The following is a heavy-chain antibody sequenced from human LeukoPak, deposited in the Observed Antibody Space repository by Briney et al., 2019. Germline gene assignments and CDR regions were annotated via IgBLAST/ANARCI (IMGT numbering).Heavy chain of an antibody. J-gene: IGHJ5*02. Sequence: SETLSLTCAVYGGSFSGYYWSWIRQPPGKGLEWIGEINHSGSTNYNPSLKSRVTISVDTSKNQFSLKLSSVTAADTAVYYCARVDKSSSWYRNWFGPWGQGTLVTVSS. V-gene: IGHV4-34*01. CDR3: ARVDKSSSWYRNWFGP. CDR2: INHSGST. D-gene: IGHD6-13*01. CDR1: GGSFSGYY.